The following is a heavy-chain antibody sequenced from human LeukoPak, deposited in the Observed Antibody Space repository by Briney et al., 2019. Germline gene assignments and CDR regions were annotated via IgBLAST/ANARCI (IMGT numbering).Heavy chain of an antibody. CDR1: GFTFSSYS. J-gene: IGHJ5*02. Sequence: PGGSLRLSCAASGFTFSSYSMNWVRQAPGKGLEWVSYIGSSSSTIYYADSVKGRFTISRDNAKNSLYLQMNSLRAEDTAVYYCARDRPYYYGSGPNWFDPWGQGTLVTVSS. CDR3: ARDRPYYYGSGPNWFDP. V-gene: IGHV3-48*01. CDR2: IGSSSSTI. D-gene: IGHD3-10*01.